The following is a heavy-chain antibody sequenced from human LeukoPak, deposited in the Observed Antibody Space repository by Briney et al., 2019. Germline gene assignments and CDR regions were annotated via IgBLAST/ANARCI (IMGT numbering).Heavy chain of an antibody. CDR2: IYYSGST. D-gene: IGHD2-2*01. CDR3: ARDGHCSSTSCLGGIDAFDI. J-gene: IGHJ3*02. CDR1: GGSISSYY. Sequence: PSETLSPTCTVSGGSISSYYWSWIRQPPGKGLEWIGYIYYSGSTNYNPSLKSRVTISVDTSKNQFSLKLSSVTAADTAVYYCARDGHCSSTSCLGGIDAFDIWGQGTMVTVSS. V-gene: IGHV4-59*01.